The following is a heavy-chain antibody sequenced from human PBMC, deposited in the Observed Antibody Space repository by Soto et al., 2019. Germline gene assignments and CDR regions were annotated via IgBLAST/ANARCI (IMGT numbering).Heavy chain of an antibody. V-gene: IGHV3-23*01. CDR3: AKTFLKRITGTTYYFDY. D-gene: IGHD1-7*01. CDR1: GFTFSSYA. Sequence: WGSLRLSCAASGFTFSSYAMSWVLQAPGKGLEWVSAISGSGGSTYYADSVKGRFTISRDNSKNTLYLQMNSLRAEDTAVYYCAKTFLKRITGTTYYFDYWGQGTLVTVSS. J-gene: IGHJ4*02. CDR2: ISGSGGST.